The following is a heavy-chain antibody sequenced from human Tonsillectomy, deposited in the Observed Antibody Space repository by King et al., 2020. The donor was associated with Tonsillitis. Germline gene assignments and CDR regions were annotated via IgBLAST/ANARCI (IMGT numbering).Heavy chain of an antibody. Sequence: QLVQSGPEVKKPGTSVKVSCKASGFTFTSSAVQWVRQARGQRLEGIGWIVVGSGNTNYAQKFQERVLITRDMSTNTAYMELSSLRSEDTAVYYCAAVRPPNVRIQFVGAGDGWGQGTLVTVSS. V-gene: IGHV1-58*01. D-gene: IGHD5-18*01. CDR3: AAVRPPNVRIQFVGAGDG. CDR1: GFTFTSSA. J-gene: IGHJ4*02. CDR2: IVVGSGNT.